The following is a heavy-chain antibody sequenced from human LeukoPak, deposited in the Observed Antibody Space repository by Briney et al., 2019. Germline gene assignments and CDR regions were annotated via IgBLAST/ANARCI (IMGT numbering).Heavy chain of an antibody. V-gene: IGHV4-39*07. CDR3: ARDSRSYYYYYMDV. CDR1: GDSISSSSHY. Sequence: SETLSLTCTVSGDSISSSSHYWGWIRQPPGRGLEWIGSIYYSGSTYYNPSLKSRVTISVDTSKDQFSLKLSSVTAADTAVYYCARDSRSYYYYYMDVWGKGTTVTVSS. J-gene: IGHJ6*03. CDR2: IYYSGST. D-gene: IGHD2/OR15-2a*01.